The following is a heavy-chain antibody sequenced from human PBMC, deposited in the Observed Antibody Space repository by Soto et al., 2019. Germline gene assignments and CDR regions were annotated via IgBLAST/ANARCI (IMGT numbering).Heavy chain of an antibody. D-gene: IGHD5-18*01. CDR2: IYSDGSGT. Sequence: PWWSLRLSCSASVFTFSNYWMHWVRQAPGKGLVWVSRIYSDGSGTMYADSVKGRFTISRDNAKSTLYLQMNSLRPEDTAVYYCATLNSFGSDYWGRGTLVTVSS. CDR3: ATLNSFGSDY. CDR1: VFTFSNYW. J-gene: IGHJ4*02. V-gene: IGHV3-74*03.